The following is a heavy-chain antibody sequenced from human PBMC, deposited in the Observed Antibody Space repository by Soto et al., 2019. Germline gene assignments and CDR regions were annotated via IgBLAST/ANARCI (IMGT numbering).Heavy chain of an antibody. Sequence: PGGSLSLSCAAFGFNFNSYAMHWVRHSPCTGLEWVAFISSGSDYVYYADSVKGRFTISRDNTKSSLYLHMESLTDDDTALYYCASEFCTGGSCYARIFDYWGQGSLVTVSS. D-gene: IGHD2-15*01. V-gene: IGHV3-21*04. CDR1: GFNFNSYA. CDR3: ASEFCTGGSCYARIFDY. CDR2: ISSGSDYV. J-gene: IGHJ4*02.